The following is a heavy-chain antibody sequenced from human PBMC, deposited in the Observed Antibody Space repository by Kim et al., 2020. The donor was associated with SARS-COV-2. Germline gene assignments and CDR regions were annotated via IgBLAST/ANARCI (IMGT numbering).Heavy chain of an antibody. Sequence: ASVKVSCKASGYTFTSYGISWVRQAPGQGLEWMGWISAYNGNTNYAQKLQGRVTMTTDTSTSTAYMELRSLRSDDTAVYYCARALYRSGSYLPQGRPSYYYGMDVWGQGTTVTVSS. J-gene: IGHJ6*02. V-gene: IGHV1-18*01. CDR3: ARALYRSGSYLPQGRPSYYYGMDV. CDR2: ISAYNGNT. CDR1: GYTFTSYG. D-gene: IGHD3-22*01.